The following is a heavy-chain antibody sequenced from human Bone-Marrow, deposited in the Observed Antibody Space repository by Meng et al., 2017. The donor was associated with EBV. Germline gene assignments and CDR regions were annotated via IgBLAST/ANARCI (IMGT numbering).Heavy chain of an antibody. V-gene: IGHV1-69*01. CDR2: IIPVLGAT. CDR3: ARDNGDTMTNPYFDY. Sequence: QVQLWQAVAEVMKPWSSVRVSCKASGGTLNNFAINWVRQAPGEGLEWMGGIIPVLGATNYADNFQGRMKIIADESTNTAYMELSKLTPADTALYYCARDNGDTMTNPYFDYWGQGTLVTVSS. J-gene: IGHJ4*02. D-gene: IGHD2-21*01. CDR1: GGTLNNFA.